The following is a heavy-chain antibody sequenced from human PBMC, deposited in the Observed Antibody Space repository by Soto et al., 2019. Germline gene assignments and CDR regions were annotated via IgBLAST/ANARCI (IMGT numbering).Heavy chain of an antibody. Sequence: GGSLRLSCAVSGLAFSRYVMNWVRQAPGKGLEWVSSISVNGDSTYYTDSVKGRLTISRDNSKNTLYLQMNSLRVEDTAVYYCVKDGRVEAATLRKDDAFDIWGQGTMVTVSS. CDR1: GLAFSRYV. J-gene: IGHJ3*02. V-gene: IGHV3-23*01. D-gene: IGHD2-15*01. CDR3: VKDGRVEAATLRKDDAFDI. CDR2: ISVNGDST.